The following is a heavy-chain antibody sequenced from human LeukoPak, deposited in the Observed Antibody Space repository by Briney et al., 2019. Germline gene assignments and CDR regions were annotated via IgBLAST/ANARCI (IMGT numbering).Heavy chain of an antibody. Sequence: PGGSLRLSCAASGFGVSVNYMSWVRQAPGKGLEWVSVLYASGTTKYADSVKGRFTISRDTSDNTLNLQMNGLGAEDSAVYYCAAXGNGYXGIXVFAHWGQGTLVTVSA. V-gene: IGHV3-66*01. D-gene: IGHD1-26*01. J-gene: IGHJ4*02. CDR1: GFGVSVNY. CDR2: LYASGTT. CDR3: AAXGNGYXGIXVFAH.